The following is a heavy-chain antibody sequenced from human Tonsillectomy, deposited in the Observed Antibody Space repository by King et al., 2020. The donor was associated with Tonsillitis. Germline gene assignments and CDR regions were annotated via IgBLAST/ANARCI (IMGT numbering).Heavy chain of an antibody. V-gene: IGHV2-5*02. D-gene: IGHD4-17*01. CDR2: VFWDNDS. CDR1: GLSLSTSGVS. J-gene: IGHJ3*02. Sequence: TLKESGPTLVKPTQTLTLTCTISGLSLSTSGVSVGWIRQPPGKALEWLALVFWDNDSLYSPSLNLKSRLTITRATSKNQVVLTMTNMDPVDTATYYCANVHTYGDFNDAFDIWGQGTMITVSS. CDR3: ANVHTYGDFNDAFDI.